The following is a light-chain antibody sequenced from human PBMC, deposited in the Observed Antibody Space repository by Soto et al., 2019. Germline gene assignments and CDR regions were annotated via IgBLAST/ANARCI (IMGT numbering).Light chain of an antibody. CDR1: QSVSSSY. CDR2: GAS. J-gene: IGKJ4*01. V-gene: IGKV3-20*01. Sequence: EIVLTQSPGTLSLSPGERATLSCRASQSVSSSYLAWYQQKPGQAPRLLIYGASSRATGIPDRFSGSGSGTDFTLTISRLEPEDFGVYYGQQYGSSPRLTFGGGTKVEIK. CDR3: QQYGSSPRLT.